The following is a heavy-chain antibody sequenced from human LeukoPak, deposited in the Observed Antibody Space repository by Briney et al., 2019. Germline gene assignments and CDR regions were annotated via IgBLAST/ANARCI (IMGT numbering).Heavy chain of an antibody. D-gene: IGHD6-19*01. CDR3: ASSGWYEVDY. CDR1: GGSISSGSYY. V-gene: IGHV4-61*02. CDR2: IYTSGST. J-gene: IGHJ4*02. Sequence: SETLSLTCTVSGGSISSGSYYWSWIRQPAGKGLEWIGRIYTSGSTNYNPSLTSRVTISVDTSKNQFSLKLSSVTAADTAVYYCASSGWYEVDYWGQGTLVTFSS.